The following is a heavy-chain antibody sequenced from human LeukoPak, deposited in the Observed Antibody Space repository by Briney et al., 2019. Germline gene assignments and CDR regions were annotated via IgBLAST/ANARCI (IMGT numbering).Heavy chain of an antibody. CDR3: ATTTLTLGYYYYYMDV. CDR1: GGSISTSSYY. D-gene: IGHD4-17*01. CDR2: IYHSGST. Sequence: SETLSLTCALSGGSISTSSYYWGWIRQPPGEGLEWIGSIYHSGSTYYNPSLKSRVTISVDTSKNQFSLKLNSVTAADTAVYYCATTTLTLGYYYYYMDVWDRGTTVTVSS. J-gene: IGHJ6*03. V-gene: IGHV4-39*01.